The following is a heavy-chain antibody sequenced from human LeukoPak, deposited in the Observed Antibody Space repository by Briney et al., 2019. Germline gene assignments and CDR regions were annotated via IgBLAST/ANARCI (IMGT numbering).Heavy chain of an antibody. Sequence: GASVKVSCKASGYTFTSYYMHWVRQAPGQGLEWMGWIIVRDGNTEYAQKFQDRVTMTTDTSTTTAYMELTSLRSDDTAMYYCARDRYCGLGSHPEGGGMDVWGQGTTVTVSS. D-gene: IGHD3-10*01. V-gene: IGHV1-18*04. J-gene: IGHJ6*02. CDR1: GYTFTSYY. CDR2: IIVRDGNT. CDR3: ARDRYCGLGSHPEGGGMDV.